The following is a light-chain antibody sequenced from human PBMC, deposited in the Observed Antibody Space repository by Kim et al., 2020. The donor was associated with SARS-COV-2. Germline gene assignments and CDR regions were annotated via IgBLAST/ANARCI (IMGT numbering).Light chain of an antibody. CDR1: QTVISRF. V-gene: IGKV3-20*01. CDR3: HQYGNSPWT. CDR2: GAS. Sequence: ERATPSRMVSQTVISRFLALYQQTPGQAPRLLIYGASPRAAGIPDRFSGSESGTDFPLTISRLEPEDFAVYYCHQYGNSPWTSGQGTKVDIK. J-gene: IGKJ1*01.